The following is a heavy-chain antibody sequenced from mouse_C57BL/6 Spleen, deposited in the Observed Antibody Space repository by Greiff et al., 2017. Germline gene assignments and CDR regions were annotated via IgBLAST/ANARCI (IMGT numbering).Heavy chain of an antibody. CDR1: GYTFTSYW. CDR2: IYPGNSDT. CDR3: TRGGLRDYAMDY. Sequence: VQLQQSGTVLARPGASVKMSCKTSGYTFTSYWMHWVKQRPGQGLEWIGAIYPGNSDTSYNQKFKGKAKLTAVTSASTAYMELSSLTTEDSAVYSCTRGGLRDYAMDYWGQGTSVTVSS. J-gene: IGHJ4*01. V-gene: IGHV1-5*01. D-gene: IGHD2-4*01.